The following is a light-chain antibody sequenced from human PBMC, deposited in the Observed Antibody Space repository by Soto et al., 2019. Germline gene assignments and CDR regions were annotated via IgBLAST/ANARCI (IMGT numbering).Light chain of an antibody. CDR3: AAWDDSLSGPGV. Sequence: QAVVTQSPSTSGTPGQRVSISCSGNSSNIGSNYVYWYQQFPGTAPKLLIYSNSQRPSGVPDRFSGSKSGTSASLAISGLRSEDEADYYCAAWDDSLSGPGVFGTGTKVTVL. J-gene: IGLJ1*01. V-gene: IGLV1-47*02. CDR1: SSNIGSNY. CDR2: SNS.